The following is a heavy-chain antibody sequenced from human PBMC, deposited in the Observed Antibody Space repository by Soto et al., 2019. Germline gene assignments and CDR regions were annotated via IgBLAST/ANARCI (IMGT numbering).Heavy chain of an antibody. V-gene: IGHV3-11*06. Sequence: GGSRRLSCAASGFTFSDYYMSWIGQAPGKGWEWFSYISISSYTNYADSVKGRSTISRENAKNSLYLQMNSLRAEHTAVYYSARGPTVIDYWGQGTLVTVSS. CDR1: GFTFSDYY. CDR3: ARGPTVIDY. CDR2: ISISSYT. D-gene: IGHD4-17*01. J-gene: IGHJ4*02.